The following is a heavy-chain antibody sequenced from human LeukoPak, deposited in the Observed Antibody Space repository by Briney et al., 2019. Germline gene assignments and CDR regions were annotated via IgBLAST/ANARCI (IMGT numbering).Heavy chain of an antibody. J-gene: IGHJ3*02. CDR3: ASMRGWLAGAFDI. D-gene: IGHD5-12*01. Sequence: SETLSLTCAVSGASISSGGYSWNWIRQPPGKGLEWIGCIYHSGSTYYNPSLKSRVTMSVDTSKNQFSLKLSSVTAADTAVYYCASMRGWLAGAFDIWGQGTMVTVSS. CDR2: IYHSGST. V-gene: IGHV4-30-2*01. CDR1: GASISSGGYS.